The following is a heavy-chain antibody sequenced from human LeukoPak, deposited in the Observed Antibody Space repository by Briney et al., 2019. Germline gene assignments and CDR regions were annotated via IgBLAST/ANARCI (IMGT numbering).Heavy chain of an antibody. CDR3: AKCHTGYLNHYQARSGYYFDY. J-gene: IGHJ4*02. V-gene: IGHV3-53*01. CDR2: IYSGGST. CDR1: GFTVSSNY. D-gene: IGHD1-14*01. Sequence: GGSLRLSCAASGFTVSSNYMSWVRPAPGKGLEWVSVIYSGGSTYYADSVKGRFTISRDNSKNTLYLQMNSLRAEDTAVYYCAKCHTGYLNHYQARSGYYFDYWGQGTLVTVSS.